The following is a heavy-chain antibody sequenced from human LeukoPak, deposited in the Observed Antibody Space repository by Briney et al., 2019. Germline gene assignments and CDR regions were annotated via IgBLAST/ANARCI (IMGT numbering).Heavy chain of an antibody. Sequence: SVKVSCKASEFTFIRSAIQWVRQARGQRLEWIGWIVVGSGNTNYAQKFQERVTITRDMSTSTAYMQLSSLRSEDTAVYYCAADSRYCDGDCYDYWGQGTLVTVSS. CDR1: EFTFIRSA. CDR2: IVVGSGNT. CDR3: AADSRYCDGDCYDY. V-gene: IGHV1-58*02. J-gene: IGHJ4*02. D-gene: IGHD2-21*01.